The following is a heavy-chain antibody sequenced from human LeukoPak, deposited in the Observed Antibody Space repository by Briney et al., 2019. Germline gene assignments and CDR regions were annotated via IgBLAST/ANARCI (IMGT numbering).Heavy chain of an antibody. CDR3: ATVNPPLITMIVNYYGMDV. Sequence: ASVKVSCKVSGYTLTELSMHWVRQAPGQGLEWMGGFDPEDGETIYAQKFQGRVTMTEDTSTDAAYMELSSLRSEDTAVYYCATVNPPLITMIVNYYGMDVWGQGTTVTVSS. CDR2: FDPEDGET. V-gene: IGHV1-24*01. D-gene: IGHD3-22*01. J-gene: IGHJ6*02. CDR1: GYTLTELS.